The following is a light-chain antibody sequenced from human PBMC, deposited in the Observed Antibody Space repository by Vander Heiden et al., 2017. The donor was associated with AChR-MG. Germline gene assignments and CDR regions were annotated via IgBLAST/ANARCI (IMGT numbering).Light chain of an antibody. CDR2: KAS. Sequence: DIHMTQSPSTLSASVGDRVTITCRASQSISSSLAWYQQKPGKAPKLLIYKASSLESGIPSRFSGSGSGTEFTLSISSLQPDDFATYYCQQYNTYALTFGQGTKVEIK. CDR1: QSISSS. J-gene: IGKJ1*01. V-gene: IGKV1-5*03. CDR3: QQYNTYALT.